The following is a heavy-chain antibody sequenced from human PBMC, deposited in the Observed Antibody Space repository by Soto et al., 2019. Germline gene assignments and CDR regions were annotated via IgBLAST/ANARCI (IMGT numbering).Heavy chain of an antibody. CDR1: GYTFTSYG. J-gene: IGHJ3*02. Sequence: ASVKVSCKASGYTFTSYGISWVRQAPGQGLEWMGWISAYNGNTNYAQKLQGRVTMTTDTSTSTAYMELRSLRSDDTAVYYCARYSYYDSSGLFVSGPDAFDIWGQGTMVTVSS. V-gene: IGHV1-18*01. CDR3: ARYSYYDSSGLFVSGPDAFDI. D-gene: IGHD3-22*01. CDR2: ISAYNGNT.